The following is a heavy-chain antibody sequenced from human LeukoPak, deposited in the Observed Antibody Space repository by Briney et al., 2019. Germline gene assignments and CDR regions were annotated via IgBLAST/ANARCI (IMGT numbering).Heavy chain of an antibody. CDR1: GYTFTSYY. Sequence: ASVKVSCKASGYTFTSYYMHWVRQAPGQGLEWMGIINPSGGSTSYAQKFQGRVTMTRDTSTSTVCMELSSLRSEDTAVYYCARDAGWGVVTVHFDYWGQGTLVTVSS. J-gene: IGHJ4*02. D-gene: IGHD2-21*02. CDR3: ARDAGWGVVTVHFDY. V-gene: IGHV1-46*01. CDR2: INPSGGST.